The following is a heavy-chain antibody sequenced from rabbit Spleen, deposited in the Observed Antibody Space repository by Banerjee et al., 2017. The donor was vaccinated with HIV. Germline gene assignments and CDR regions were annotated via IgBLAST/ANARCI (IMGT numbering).Heavy chain of an antibody. J-gene: IGHJ4*01. D-gene: IGHD8-1*01. CDR2: INAATGKP. Sequence: QEQLVEYGGGLVQPGGSLKLSCKASGFDLSNYGVTWVRQAPGKGLEWIACINAATGKPVYATWAKGRFTISRTSSTTVTLRMTSLTAADRAAYFCARDLVVVIGWNFNLWGPGPLVTVS. CDR1: GFDLSNYG. V-gene: IGHV1S45*01. CDR3: ARDLVVVIGWNFNL.